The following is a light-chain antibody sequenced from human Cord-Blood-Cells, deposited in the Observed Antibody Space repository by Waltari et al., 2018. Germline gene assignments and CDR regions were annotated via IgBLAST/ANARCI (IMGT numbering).Light chain of an antibody. J-gene: IGKJ2*03. V-gene: IGKV1-39*01. CDR3: QQSYSTPYS. Sequence: DFKMTQSPSPLSASVGDRVTITCRASKSISSYLNWYQQKPGKAPKLLIDAASSLQSGVPSRFSGSGSGTDFTLTISSLQPEDFATYYCQQSYSTPYSFGQGTKLEIK. CDR2: AAS. CDR1: KSISSY.